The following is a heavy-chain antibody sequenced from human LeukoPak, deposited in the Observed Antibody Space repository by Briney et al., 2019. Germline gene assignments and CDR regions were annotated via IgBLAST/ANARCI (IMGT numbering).Heavy chain of an antibody. D-gene: IGHD3-10*01. CDR2: AFNNEGT. CDR3: ARGVQVWLMSQRYFDS. J-gene: IGHJ4*02. V-gene: IGHV4-39*07. CDR1: GGSISSGGYY. Sequence: PSQTLSLTCTVSGGSISSGGYYWSWIRQPPGKGLEWIGSAFNNEGTYYSPSLRRRVTISRDTSKKQLSLRLSSLTAADTAVYYCARGVQVWLMSQRYFDSWGQGTLVTVSS.